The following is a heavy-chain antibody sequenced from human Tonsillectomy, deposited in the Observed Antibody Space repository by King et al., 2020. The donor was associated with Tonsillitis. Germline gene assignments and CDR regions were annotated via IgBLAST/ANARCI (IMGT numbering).Heavy chain of an antibody. CDR3: ARSLSSSDFSNGYYYYFDS. D-gene: IGHD3-3*01. V-gene: IGHV4-39*01. Sequence: QLQESGPGLVKPSETLSLTCTVSGGSIRSNRYYWGWIRQPPGKGLEWIGSIYFSGSTYYKSSLKSRVTISVDTSKNQFSLRLSSVTAADTAVYFCARSLSSSDFSNGYYYYFDSWGQGTLVTVSS. J-gene: IGHJ4*02. CDR1: GGSIRSNRYY. CDR2: IYFSGST.